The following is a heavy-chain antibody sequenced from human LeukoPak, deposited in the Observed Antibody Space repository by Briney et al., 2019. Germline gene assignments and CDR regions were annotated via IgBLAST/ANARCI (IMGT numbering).Heavy chain of an antibody. CDR3: ERDLGYCSSTSCYKNEDAFDI. Sequence: SETLSLTCAVYGGSFSGYYWGWIRQPPGKGLEWIGEINHSGSTYYNPSLKSRVTISVDTSKNQYSLKLSSVTAEGIAMDYCERDLGYCSSTSCYKNEDAFDIWGQGTMVTVSS. CDR1: GGSFSGYY. V-gene: IGHV4-34*09. CDR2: INHSGST. J-gene: IGHJ3*02. D-gene: IGHD2-2*02.